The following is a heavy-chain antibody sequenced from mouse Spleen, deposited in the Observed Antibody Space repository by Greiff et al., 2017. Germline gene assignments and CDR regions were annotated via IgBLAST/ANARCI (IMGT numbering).Heavy chain of an antibody. Sequence: EVQRVESGGDLVKPGGSLKLSCAASGFTFSSYGMSWVRQTPDKRLEWVATISSGGSYTYYPDSVKGRFTISRDNAKNTLYLQMSSLKSEDTAMYYCARHGLGKVDYWGQGTTLTVSS. CDR2: ISSGGSYT. CDR3: ARHGLGKVDY. D-gene: IGHD4-1*01. J-gene: IGHJ2*01. CDR1: GFTFSSYG. V-gene: IGHV5-6*01.